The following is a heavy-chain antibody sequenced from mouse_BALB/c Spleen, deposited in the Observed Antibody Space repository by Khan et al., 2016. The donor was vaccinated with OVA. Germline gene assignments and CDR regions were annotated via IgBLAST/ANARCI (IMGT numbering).Heavy chain of an antibody. V-gene: IGHV3-2*02. Sequence: EVQLQESGPGLVKPSQSLSLTCTVTGYSITSDYAWNWIRQFPGNKLEWMGYISSTGSTSYNPYLKSRISITRDKSKNQFFLHLHSVTTEDTAKYYGARCIYYGYGYGLACWGRGTVVTVSS. CDR3: ARCIYYGYGYGLAC. D-gene: IGHD2-2*01. J-gene: IGHJ4*01. CDR2: ISSTGST. CDR1: GYSITSDYA.